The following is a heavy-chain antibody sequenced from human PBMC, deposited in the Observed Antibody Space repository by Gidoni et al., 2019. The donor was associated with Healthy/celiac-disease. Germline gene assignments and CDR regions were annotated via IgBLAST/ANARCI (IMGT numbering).Heavy chain of an antibody. CDR3: ARGYYNDDY. D-gene: IGHD3-10*01. CDR2: IYYSGST. J-gene: IGHJ4*02. Sequence: QVQLQESCPGLVKPSATLSLTCTVSGGSISSYYWSWIRQPPGKGLEWIGYIYYSGSTNYNPSLKSRVTISVDTSKNQFSLKLSSVTAADTAVYYCARGYYNDDYWGQGTLVTVSS. V-gene: IGHV4-59*01. CDR1: GGSISSYY.